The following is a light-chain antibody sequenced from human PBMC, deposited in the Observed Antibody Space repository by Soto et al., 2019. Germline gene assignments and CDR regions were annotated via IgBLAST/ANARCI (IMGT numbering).Light chain of an antibody. Sequence: DIQMTQSPSSLSASVGDRVTISCRSSQNIHKYLNWYQQRPGKAPNLLVYEATSLETGVSLKFSGSGSETEFPLTINSLQPEDFATYYCQQSFVSPWTFGQGTIIEI. V-gene: IGKV1-39*01. CDR3: QQSFVSPWT. CDR1: QNIHKY. CDR2: EAT. J-gene: IGKJ1*01.